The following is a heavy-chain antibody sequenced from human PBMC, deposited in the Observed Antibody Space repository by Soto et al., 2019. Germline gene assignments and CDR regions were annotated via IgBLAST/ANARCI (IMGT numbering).Heavy chain of an antibody. V-gene: IGHV3-15*05. Sequence: PGGSLRLSCAASGFSFNNAWMSWVRQAPGKGLEWVGRIKSKVDGGTADFAAPVKGRFTISRDDSQKTVYLQMNNLRSEDTAVYYSNTDLLDVWGQGTTVSVSS. CDR1: GFSFNNAW. CDR3: NTDLLDV. J-gene: IGHJ6*02. CDR2: IKSKVDGGTA.